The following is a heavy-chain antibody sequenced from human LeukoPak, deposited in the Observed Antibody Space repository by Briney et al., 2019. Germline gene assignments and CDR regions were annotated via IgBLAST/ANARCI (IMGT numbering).Heavy chain of an antibody. CDR3: ARGRVSSSTWYSTYYYYFYMDV. CDR1: DDSITVYY. CDR2: FDHTGST. V-gene: IGHV4-59*01. Sequence: TSETLSLTCSVSDDSITVYYWTWIRQPPGKGLEWIGYFDHTGSTNFNPSHNGRVSISRDTTKNLFSLRLRSVTAADTAVYFCARGRVSSSTWYSTYYYYFYMDVWGKGTTVTVSS. D-gene: IGHD1-1*01. J-gene: IGHJ6*03.